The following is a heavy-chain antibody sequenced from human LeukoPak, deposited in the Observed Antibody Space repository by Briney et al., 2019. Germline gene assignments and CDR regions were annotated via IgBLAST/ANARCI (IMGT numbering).Heavy chain of an antibody. D-gene: IGHD6-13*01. CDR2: IYYSGST. Sequence: SETLSLTCTVSGDSVSRSSYFWGWIRQPPGKGPEWIGSIYYSGSTYYNPSLKSRVTISVDTSKNQFSLKLSSVTAADTAVYYCARDAAKAQLAYFDYWGQGTLVTVSS. J-gene: IGHJ4*02. CDR3: ARDAAKAQLAYFDY. CDR1: GDSVSRSSYF. V-gene: IGHV4-39*07.